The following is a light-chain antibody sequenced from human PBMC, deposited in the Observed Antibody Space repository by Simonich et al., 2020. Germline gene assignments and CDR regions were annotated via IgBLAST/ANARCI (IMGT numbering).Light chain of an antibody. CDR2: WAS. Sequence: DIVMTQSPDSLAVSLGERPTINCKSSQSVLYSSNNKNYLALYQQKPGQPPKLLIYWASTRESGVPDRFSGSGSGTDFTLTISSLQAEDVAVYYCQQYYSTPFTFGPGTKVDIK. J-gene: IGKJ3*01. CDR3: QQYYSTPFT. CDR1: QSVLYSSNNKNY. V-gene: IGKV4-1*01.